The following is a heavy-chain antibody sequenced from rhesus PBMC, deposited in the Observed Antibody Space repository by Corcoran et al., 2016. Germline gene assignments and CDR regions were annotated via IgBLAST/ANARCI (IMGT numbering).Heavy chain of an antibody. D-gene: IGHD4-23*01. V-gene: IGHV3S42*01. CDR3: AKEPEYTNWGYYFDY. Sequence: EVQLVESGGGLAKPGGSLRLSCAASGFTFSNSWVNWVRQTPGKGLEWFSVMNRGGGSTYYAESVKGRFTISREKSNNPLSLQMNSLRAEDTAVYYCAKEPEYTNWGYYFDYWGQGVLVTVSS. CDR1: GFTFSNSW. J-gene: IGHJ4*01. CDR2: MNRGGGST.